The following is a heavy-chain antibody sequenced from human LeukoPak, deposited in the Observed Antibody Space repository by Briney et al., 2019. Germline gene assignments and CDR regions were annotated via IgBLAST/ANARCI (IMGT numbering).Heavy chain of an antibody. CDR1: GGSINNYY. D-gene: IGHD1-26*01. Sequence: SETLSLTCTVSGGSINNYYWSWIRQPPGKGLEWIGYIDHRGNTNYNPSLKSRVTMSVDTSKNQFSLKLSSVTAADTAVYYCATHGTLDYWGQGTLVTVSS. J-gene: IGHJ4*02. V-gene: IGHV4-59*08. CDR3: ATHGTLDY. CDR2: IDHRGNT.